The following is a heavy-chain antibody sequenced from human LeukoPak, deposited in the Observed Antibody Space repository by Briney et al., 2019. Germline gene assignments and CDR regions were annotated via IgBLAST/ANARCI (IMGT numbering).Heavy chain of an antibody. CDR1: GFTFSSYG. CDR2: ISGSGGST. Sequence: GGSLRLSCAASGFTFSSYGMSWVRQAPGKGLECVSSISGSGGSTNHADSVKGRFTISRDNSKNTRYLQMNSLRAEDTAVYYCAKVWTAYSDDYFDYWGQGTLVTVSS. CDR3: AKVWTAYSDDYFDY. J-gene: IGHJ4*02. D-gene: IGHD3/OR15-3a*01. V-gene: IGHV3-23*01.